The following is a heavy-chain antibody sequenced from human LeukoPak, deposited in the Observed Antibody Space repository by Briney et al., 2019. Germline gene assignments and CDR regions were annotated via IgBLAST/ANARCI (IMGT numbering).Heavy chain of an antibody. CDR2: VDGGGGGT. D-gene: IGHD1-26*01. V-gene: IGHV3-23*01. CDR3: AKDHSGSYSTFDY. CDR1: GSTLSSYA. Sequence: PGGSLRLSCAASGSTLSSYAMTWVRQAPGRGLEWVSSVDGGGGGTYYADSVKGRFTISRDNSKDTLYLQMNSLRAEDTAAYHCAKDHSGSYSTFDYWGQGTLVTVSS. J-gene: IGHJ4*02.